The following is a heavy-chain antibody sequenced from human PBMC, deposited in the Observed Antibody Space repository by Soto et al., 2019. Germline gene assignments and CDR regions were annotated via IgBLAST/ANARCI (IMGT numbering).Heavy chain of an antibody. V-gene: IGHV4-31*02. J-gene: IGHJ4*02. D-gene: IGHD3-22*01. CDR1: GCTISSGLYY. CDR3: ASGYYDSSGYYSFDY. CDR2: IYYSGST. Sequence: SVTLSLTGPVSGCTISSGLYYLSWIRRHPGKGLEWIGYIYYSGSTYYNPSLKSRVTISVDTSKNQFSLKLSSVTAADTAVYYCASGYYDSSGYYSFDYWGQGTLVTVSS.